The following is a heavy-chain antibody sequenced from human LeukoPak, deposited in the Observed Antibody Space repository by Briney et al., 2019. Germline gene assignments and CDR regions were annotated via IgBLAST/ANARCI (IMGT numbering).Heavy chain of an antibody. CDR1: GFTFSSYS. J-gene: IGHJ4*02. CDR2: ISSSSSTI. Sequence: PGGSLRLSCAASGFTFSSYSMNWVRQAPGKGLEWVSYISSSSSTIYYADSVKGRFTISRDNAKNSLYLQMNSLRAEDTAVYYCASSGTYPMGQSEADYWGQGTLVTVSS. CDR3: ASSGTYPMGQSEADY. D-gene: IGHD3-10*01. V-gene: IGHV3-48*01.